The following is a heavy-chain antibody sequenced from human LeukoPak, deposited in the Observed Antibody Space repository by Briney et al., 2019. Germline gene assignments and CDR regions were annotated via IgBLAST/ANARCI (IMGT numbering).Heavy chain of an antibody. CDR2: IKQDGSEK. CDR3: ARARGSYDLDY. J-gene: IGHJ4*02. V-gene: IGHV3-7*01. CDR1: GFTLSSYW. D-gene: IGHD3-16*01. Sequence: PGGFLRLSCAASGFTLSSYWMSWVRQAPGKGLEWVANIKQDGSEKYYVDSVKGRFTISRDNAKNSLYLQMNSLRAEDTAVYYCARARGSYDLDYWGQGILVTVSS.